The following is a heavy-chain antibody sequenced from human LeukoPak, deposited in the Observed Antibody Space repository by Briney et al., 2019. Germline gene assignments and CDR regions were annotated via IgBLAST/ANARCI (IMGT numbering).Heavy chain of an antibody. CDR1: GGSISSGGYY. CDR3: ARGPRPGAGTFAFDI. CDR2: IYYSGST. D-gene: IGHD6-19*01. J-gene: IGHJ3*02. Sequence: PSQTLSLTCTVSGGSISSGGYYWSWIRQHPGKGLEWIGYIYYSGSTYYNPSLKSRGTISVDTSKNQFSLRLSSVTAADTAAYYCARGPRPGAGTFAFDIWGQGTMVTVSS. V-gene: IGHV4-30-4*08.